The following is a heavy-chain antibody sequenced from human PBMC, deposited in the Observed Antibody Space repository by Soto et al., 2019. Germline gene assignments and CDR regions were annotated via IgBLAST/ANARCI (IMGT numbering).Heavy chain of an antibody. D-gene: IGHD3-10*01. CDR3: AREKSTMIRGVRYGMDV. Sequence: EVQLVETGGGLIQPGGSLRLSCAASGFTVSTNYMSWVRQAPGKGLKWVSLINSGGTPYYADSVKGRFTVSIDNSKNTLYLQMSSLRAEDTAVYYCAREKSTMIRGVRYGMDVWGQGTTVTVSS. CDR1: GFTVSTNY. J-gene: IGHJ6*02. CDR2: INSGGTP. V-gene: IGHV3-53*02.